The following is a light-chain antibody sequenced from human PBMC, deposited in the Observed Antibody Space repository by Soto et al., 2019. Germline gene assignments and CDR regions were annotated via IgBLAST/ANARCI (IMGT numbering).Light chain of an antibody. Sequence: QSALTQPASVSGSPGQSITISCSGTSNDVGGYNYVSWYQQHPDKAPKLIIFEVRYRPSGVSSRFSASKSGNTASLTISGLQAEDEADYYCNSFTGSKTFVFGTGTKLTVL. V-gene: IGLV2-14*01. J-gene: IGLJ1*01. CDR3: NSFTGSKTFV. CDR2: EVR. CDR1: SNDVGGYNY.